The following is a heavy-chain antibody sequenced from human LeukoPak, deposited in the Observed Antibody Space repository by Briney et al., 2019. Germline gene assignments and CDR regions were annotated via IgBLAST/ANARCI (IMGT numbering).Heavy chain of an antibody. Sequence: ASVKVSCKASGGTFSSFTISWVRQAPGQGLEWMGGIIPIFDTPTYAQKFQGRVTINADESTSTAYMELTSLTPEDTAVYYCARTLGYCSGDRCFGNNWFDPWGQGTLVTVSS. CDR1: GGTFSSFT. V-gene: IGHV1-69*13. D-gene: IGHD2-15*01. CDR2: IIPIFDTP. J-gene: IGHJ5*02. CDR3: ARTLGYCSGDRCFGNNWFDP.